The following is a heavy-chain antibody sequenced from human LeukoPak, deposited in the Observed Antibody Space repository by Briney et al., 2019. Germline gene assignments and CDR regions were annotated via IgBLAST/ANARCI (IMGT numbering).Heavy chain of an antibody. CDR1: GGSFSGYY. CDR3: ARVEWDTLNYYMDV. D-gene: IGHD3-3*01. Sequence: SETLSLTCAVYGGSFSGYYWSWIRQPPGKGLEWIGSIYYSGSTYYNPSLKSRVTISVDTSKNQFSLKLSSVTAADTAVYYCARVEWDTLNYYMDVWGKGTTVTVSS. V-gene: IGHV4-34*01. J-gene: IGHJ6*03. CDR2: IYYSGST.